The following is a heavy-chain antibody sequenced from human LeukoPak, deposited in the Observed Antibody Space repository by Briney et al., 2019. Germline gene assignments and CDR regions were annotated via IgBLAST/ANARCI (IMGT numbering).Heavy chain of an antibody. CDR3: AAAGPDAFDI. Sequence: ASVKVSCKASGYTLTSYVTSLVRPAPGQGLYWMGWISAYNGNTNYAQKLQGRVTMTTDTSTSTAYMELRSLRSDDTAVYYCAAAGPDAFDIWGQGTMVTVSS. CDR2: ISAYNGNT. V-gene: IGHV1-18*01. J-gene: IGHJ3*02. CDR1: GYTLTSYV. D-gene: IGHD6-13*01.